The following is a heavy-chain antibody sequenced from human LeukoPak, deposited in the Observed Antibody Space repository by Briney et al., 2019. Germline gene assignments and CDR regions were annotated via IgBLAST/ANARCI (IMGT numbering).Heavy chain of an antibody. CDR1: GFTFSSYS. CDR2: ISSSSSTI. CDR3: ARDFEAAYYYDSSGYSHHDAFDI. Sequence: PGGSLRLSCAASGFTFSSYSMNWVRQAPGKGLEWVSYISSSSSTIYYADSVKGRFTISRDNAKNSLYLQMNSPRDEDTAVYYCARDFEAAYYYDSSGYSHHDAFDIWGQGTMVTVSS. J-gene: IGHJ3*02. V-gene: IGHV3-48*02. D-gene: IGHD3-22*01.